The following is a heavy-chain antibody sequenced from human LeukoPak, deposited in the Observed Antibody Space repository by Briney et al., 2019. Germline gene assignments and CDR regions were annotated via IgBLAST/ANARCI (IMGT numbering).Heavy chain of an antibody. D-gene: IGHD3-22*01. V-gene: IGHV4-61*02. Sequence: SETLSLTCTVSGDSINSGDYYWRWIRQPAGRVRECIGRISSSGSTNYNPSLKSRVTISVDTSKNQFSLKLSSVTAADTAVYFCARGPYSYDSSGAFDIWGQGTMVTVSS. CDR1: GDSINSGDYY. CDR3: ARGPYSYDSSGAFDI. J-gene: IGHJ3*02. CDR2: ISSSGST.